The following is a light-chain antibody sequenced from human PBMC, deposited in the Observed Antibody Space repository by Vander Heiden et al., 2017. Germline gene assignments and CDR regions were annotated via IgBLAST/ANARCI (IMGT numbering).Light chain of an antibody. Sequence: QSLLTQPPPASGTPGQRVTISCSGSSSNIGSNYVYWYQQLPGTAPKLLIYSHNQRPSGVPDRFSGSKSGTSASLAISGIRSEDEADYYCAAWDDSLSAWVFGGGTKLTVL. J-gene: IGLJ3*02. CDR2: SHN. CDR3: AAWDDSLSAWV. CDR1: SSNIGSNY. V-gene: IGLV1-47*02.